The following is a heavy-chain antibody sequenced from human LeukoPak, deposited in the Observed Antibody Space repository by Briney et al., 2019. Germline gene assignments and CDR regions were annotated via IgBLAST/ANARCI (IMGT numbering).Heavy chain of an antibody. CDR3: ARVAYTYYYYMDV. CDR1: GGSISSGSYY. D-gene: IGHD2-21*01. V-gene: IGHV4-61*09. Sequence: PSETLSLTCTVSGGSISSGSYYWSRIRQPAGKGLEWIGHIYTSGSTNYNPSLKSRVTISVDTSKNQFSLKLSSVTAADTAVYYCARVAYTYYYYMDVWGKGTTVTVSS. CDR2: IYTSGST. J-gene: IGHJ6*03.